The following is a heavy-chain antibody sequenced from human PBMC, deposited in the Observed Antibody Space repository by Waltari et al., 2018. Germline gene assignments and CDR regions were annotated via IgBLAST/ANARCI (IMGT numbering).Heavy chain of an antibody. Sequence: EVQLVESGGGLVQPGGSLRLSCAASGFTFSSYAMSWVRQAPGKGLEWVSAISGSGGSTYYAESVKGRFTISRYNSKNTLYLQMNSLRAEDTAVYYCAKGRWVGDYYYGMDVWGQGTTVTVSS. CDR2: ISGSGGST. V-gene: IGHV3-23*04. J-gene: IGHJ6*02. CDR1: GFTFSSYA. CDR3: AKGRWVGDYYYGMDV. D-gene: IGHD4-17*01.